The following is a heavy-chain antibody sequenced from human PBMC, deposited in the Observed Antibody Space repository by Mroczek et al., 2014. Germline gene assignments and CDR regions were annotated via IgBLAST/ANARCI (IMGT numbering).Heavy chain of an antibody. V-gene: IGHV4-34*01. CDR1: GGSFSGYY. J-gene: IGHJ6*02. CDR3: ARGGYDFWSGYPTGYYGMDV. Sequence: QVQLQQWGAGLLKPSETLSLTCAVYGGSFSGYYWSWIRQPPGKGLEWIGEINHSGSTNYNPSLKSRVTISVDTSKNQFSLKLSSVTAADTAVYYCARGGYDFWSGYPTGYYGMDVWGQGTTVTVSS. CDR2: INHSGST. D-gene: IGHD3-3*01.